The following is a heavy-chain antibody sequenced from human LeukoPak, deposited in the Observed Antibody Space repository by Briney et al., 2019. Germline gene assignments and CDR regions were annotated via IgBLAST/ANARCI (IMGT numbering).Heavy chain of an antibody. Sequence: ASVKVSCKASGYTFTSYGISWVRQAPGQGLEWMGWINAHNGDMNYAQKLQGRVTMTTDTSTRTAYMELRSLRSDDTAVYYCARVRYFDWVSTAGYMDVWGKGTTVTVSS. J-gene: IGHJ6*03. V-gene: IGHV1-18*01. CDR2: INAHNGDM. CDR1: GYTFTSYG. D-gene: IGHD3-9*01. CDR3: ARVRYFDWVSTAGYMDV.